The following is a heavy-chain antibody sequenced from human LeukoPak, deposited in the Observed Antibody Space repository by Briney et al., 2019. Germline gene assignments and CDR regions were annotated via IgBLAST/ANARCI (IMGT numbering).Heavy chain of an antibody. D-gene: IGHD3-22*01. CDR1: GFTFSSYA. CDR3: AKDLDSRVGSYYFDY. Sequence: PGGSLRLSCAASGFTFSSYAMSWVRQAPGKGLEWVSAISGSGGSTYYADSVKGRFTISRDNSKNTLYLQMNSLRAEDTALYYCAKDLDSRVGSYYFDYWGQGTLVTVSS. V-gene: IGHV3-23*01. J-gene: IGHJ4*02. CDR2: ISGSGGST.